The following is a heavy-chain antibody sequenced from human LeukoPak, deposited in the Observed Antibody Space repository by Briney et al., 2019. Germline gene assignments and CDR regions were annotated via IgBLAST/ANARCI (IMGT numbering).Heavy chain of an antibody. CDR3: ARDIVGSGWYPPVVDY. V-gene: IGHV1-3*03. J-gene: IGHJ4*02. CDR2: INAGNGNT. D-gene: IGHD6-19*01. Sequence: GASVKVSCKASGYTFSSYAMHWVRQAPGQRLEWMGWINAGNGNTKYSQEFQGRVTITRDTSASTAYMELSSLRSEDMAVYYCARDIVGSGWYPPVVDYWGRGTLVTVSS. CDR1: GYTFSSYA.